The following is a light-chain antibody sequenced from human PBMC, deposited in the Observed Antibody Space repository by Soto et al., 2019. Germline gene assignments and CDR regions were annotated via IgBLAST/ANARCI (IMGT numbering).Light chain of an antibody. Sequence: QSVLTQSSSASASLGSSVNLTCTLSSGHSSYIIAWHQQQPGKAPRYLMKLEGSGSYNKGSGVPDRFSGSSSGADRYLTISHLQFEDEADYYCETWDTNTWVFGGGTKLTVL. CDR2: LEGSGSY. V-gene: IGLV4-60*02. CDR3: ETWDTNTWV. J-gene: IGLJ3*02. CDR1: SGHSSYI.